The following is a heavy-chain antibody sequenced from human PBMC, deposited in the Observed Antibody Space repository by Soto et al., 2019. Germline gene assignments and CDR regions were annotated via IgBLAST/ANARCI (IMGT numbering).Heavy chain of an antibody. Sequence: GGSLRLSCAASGFTFSSYDMHWVRQATGKGLEWVSAIGTAGDTYYPGSVKGRFTISRENAKNSLYLQMNSLRAEDTAVYYCAREPAEGSGYDYWGQGTLVTVSS. CDR3: AREPAEGSGYDY. V-gene: IGHV3-13*01. CDR1: GFTFSSYD. J-gene: IGHJ4*02. CDR2: IGTAGDT. D-gene: IGHD3-22*01.